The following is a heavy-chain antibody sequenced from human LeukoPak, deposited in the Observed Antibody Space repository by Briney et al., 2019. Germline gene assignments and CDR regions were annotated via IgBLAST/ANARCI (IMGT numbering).Heavy chain of an antibody. CDR1: GFTFDDYA. CDR2: ISWNSGSI. D-gene: IGHD6-19*01. CDR3: AKASGSSGWYDYFDY. J-gene: IGHJ4*02. V-gene: IGHV3-9*01. Sequence: PGGSLRLSCAASGFTFDDYAMHWVRQAPGKGLEWVSGISWNSGSIGYADSVKGRFTISRDNAKNSLYLQMNSLRAEDTAVYYCAKASGSSGWYDYFDYWGQGTLVTVSS.